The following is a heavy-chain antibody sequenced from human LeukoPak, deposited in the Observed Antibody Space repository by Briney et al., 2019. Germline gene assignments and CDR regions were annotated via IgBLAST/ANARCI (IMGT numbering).Heavy chain of an antibody. CDR1: GFTFGNFW. CDR2: MKGDGSHI. Sequence: GGSLRLSCAASGFTFGNFWMSWVRQAPGRGRQWVASMKGDGSHIYYVDSVKGRFTISRDNARNALYLQMNSLTAEDTAVYYCARLFGGVTTFDYWGQGALVTVSS. J-gene: IGHJ4*02. CDR3: ARLFGGVTTFDY. D-gene: IGHD2-8*02. V-gene: IGHV3-7*01.